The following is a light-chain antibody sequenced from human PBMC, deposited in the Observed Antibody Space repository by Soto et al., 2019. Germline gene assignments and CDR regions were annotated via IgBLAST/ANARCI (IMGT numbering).Light chain of an antibody. CDR1: SSDVGSYNL. V-gene: IGLV2-23*01. J-gene: IGLJ1*01. CDR3: CSYAGSSTLV. CDR2: EGS. Sequence: QSVLAQPASVSVSPGQSITVSCTGTSSDVGSYNLVSWCQQHPGKAPKLMIYEGSKRPSGVSNRFSGSKSGNTASLTISGLQAEDEADYYCCSYAGSSTLVFGTGTKVTVL.